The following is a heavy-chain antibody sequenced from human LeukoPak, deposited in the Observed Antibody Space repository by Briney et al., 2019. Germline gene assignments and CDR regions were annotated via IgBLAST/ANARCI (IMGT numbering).Heavy chain of an antibody. J-gene: IGHJ4*02. CDR2: INPSGGST. D-gene: IGHD3-22*01. CDR3: ARDLGGYYDPKYYFDY. V-gene: IGHV1-46*01. CDR1: GYTFTSYY. Sequence: GASVTVSCKASGYTFTSYYMHWVRQAPGQGLEGMGIINPSGGSTSYAQKFQGRVTMTRDTSTSTVYMELSSLRSEDTAAYYCARDLGGYYDPKYYFDYWGQGTLVTVSS.